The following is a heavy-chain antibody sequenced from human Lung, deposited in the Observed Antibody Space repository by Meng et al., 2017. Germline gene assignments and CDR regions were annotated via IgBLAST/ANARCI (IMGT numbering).Heavy chain of an antibody. CDR2: MNPNSGDT. V-gene: IGHV1-2*06. CDR3: AREGGSSSHFDY. D-gene: IGHD6-6*01. J-gene: IGHJ4*02. CDR1: GYTFTDYY. Sequence: QVQLVQSGAEVKRPGASVRVSCKASGYTFTDYYMQWVRQAPGQGLEWMGRMNPNSGDTKYAQKFQGRVTMTGYTSISTAYMELSRLTSDDTAVYYCAREGGSSSHFDYWGQGTLVTVSS.